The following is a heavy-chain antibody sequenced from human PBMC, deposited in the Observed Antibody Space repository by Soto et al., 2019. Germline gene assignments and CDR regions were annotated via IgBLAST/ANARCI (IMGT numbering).Heavy chain of an antibody. CDR2: IWYDGSNK. Sequence: GGSLRLSCAASGFTFSSYGMHWVRQAPGKGLEWVAVIWYDGSNKYYADSVKGRFTISRDNSKNTLYLQMNSLRAEDTAVYYCAREDSGSYRKNPEGRYYFDYWGQGTLVTDSS. CDR3: AREDSGSYRKNPEGRYYFDY. J-gene: IGHJ4*02. V-gene: IGHV3-33*01. CDR1: GFTFSSYG. D-gene: IGHD1-26*01.